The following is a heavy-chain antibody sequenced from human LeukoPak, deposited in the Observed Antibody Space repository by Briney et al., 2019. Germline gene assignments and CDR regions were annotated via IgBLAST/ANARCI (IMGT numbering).Heavy chain of an antibody. V-gene: IGHV5-51*01. J-gene: IGHJ4*02. Sequence: GESLKISCKGSGYSFTSSWIGWVRQLPGKGLEWMGITYPGDSDTTYSPSFQGLVTMSADKSIRTAYLQWSSLKASDTAMYYCARIRDGYNSLFDCWGQGTLVTVSS. CDR1: GYSFTSSW. CDR2: TYPGDSDT. CDR3: ARIRDGYNSLFDC. D-gene: IGHD5-24*01.